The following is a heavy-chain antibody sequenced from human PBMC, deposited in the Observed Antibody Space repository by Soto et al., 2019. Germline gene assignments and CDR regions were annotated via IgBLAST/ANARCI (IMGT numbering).Heavy chain of an antibody. J-gene: IGHJ4*02. CDR1: GGSISSGDYY. CDR2: IYYSGST. V-gene: IGHV4-30-4*01. CDR3: ARAGGYCSSTRCYLGGYYFDY. Sequence: PSETLSLTCTVSGGSISSGDYYWSWIRQPPGKGLEWIGYIYYSGSTYYNPSLKSRVTISVDTSKNQFSLKLSSVTAADTAVYYSARAGGYCSSTRCYLGGYYFDYWGQGTLVTVSS. D-gene: IGHD2-2*01.